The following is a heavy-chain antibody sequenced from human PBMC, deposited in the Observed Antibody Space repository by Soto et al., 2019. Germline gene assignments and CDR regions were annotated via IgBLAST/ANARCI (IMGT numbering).Heavy chain of an antibody. J-gene: IGHJ4*01. Sequence: PSETLSLTCTVSGGSINNYHWSWIRQPPGKGLEWIGYIYYTGGPNYNPSVKSRVTFSVDTSKDHFSLQLRFVTVADTAVYYCARDLRVTGWYYFDYWGKGILVTSPQ. D-gene: IGHD6-19*01. V-gene: IGHV4-59*01. CDR3: ARDLRVTGWYYFDY. CDR2: IYYTGGP. CDR1: GGSINNYH.